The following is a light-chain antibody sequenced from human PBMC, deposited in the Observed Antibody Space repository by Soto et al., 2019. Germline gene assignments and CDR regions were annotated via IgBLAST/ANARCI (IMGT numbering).Light chain of an antibody. CDR1: QRVSSD. V-gene: IGKV1-39*01. Sequence: DIQMTQSPSSLSASEGDRVTITCRASQRVSSDFNWYQQKPGKAPKVQINFVSSLESGVPTRFSGSGSETDFTLTSSSLQPKYVGTYYCQQSYRTPRTFDQGTKV. CDR3: QQSYRTPRT. CDR2: FVS. J-gene: IGKJ1*01.